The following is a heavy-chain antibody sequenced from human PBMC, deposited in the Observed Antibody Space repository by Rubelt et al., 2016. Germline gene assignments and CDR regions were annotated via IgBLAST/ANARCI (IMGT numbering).Heavy chain of an antibody. CDR2: IYHSGST. D-gene: IGHD1-26*01. V-gene: IGHV4-39*01. CDR3: VRHVVEWKPADDY. Sequence: QLQESGPGLVKPSETLSLGCTVSGYSISSTNYYWGWIRQPPGKGLEWLGSIYHSGSTYYNPSPKCRVPISVDSAENQFSLRLSAVTAADTSIYYCVRHVVEWKPADDYWGQGILVTVSS. J-gene: IGHJ4*02. CDR1: GYSISSTNYY.